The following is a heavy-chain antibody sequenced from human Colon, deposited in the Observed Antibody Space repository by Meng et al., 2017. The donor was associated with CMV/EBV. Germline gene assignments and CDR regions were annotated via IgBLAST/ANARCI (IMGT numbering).Heavy chain of an antibody. CDR3: ARNSLGTTGSFDF. D-gene: IGHD1/OR15-1a*01. CDR2: INAVNDNS. V-gene: IGHV1-18*01. J-gene: IGHJ4*02. CDR1: GYTFMNHG. Sequence: ASVKVSCKASGYTFMNHGITWVRQAPGQGLEWMGWINAVNDNSNPAQKFQDRVTMTKDTSTTSAYMELRSLTSDDTAIYYCARNSLGTTGSFDFWGRERWSPSPQ.